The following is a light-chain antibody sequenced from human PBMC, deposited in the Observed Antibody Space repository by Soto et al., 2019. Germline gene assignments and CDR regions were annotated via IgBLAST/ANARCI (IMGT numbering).Light chain of an antibody. CDR1: SSNIGAGYD. CDR3: QSYDSSLSAL. V-gene: IGLV1-40*01. CDR2: GNS. J-gene: IGLJ3*02. Sequence: QPVLTQPPSVSGAPGQRVTISCTESSSNIGAGYDVHWYQQLPGTAPKLLIYGNSNRPSGVPDRFSGSKSGTSASLAITGLQAEDEADYYRQSYDSSLSALFGGGTKLTVL.